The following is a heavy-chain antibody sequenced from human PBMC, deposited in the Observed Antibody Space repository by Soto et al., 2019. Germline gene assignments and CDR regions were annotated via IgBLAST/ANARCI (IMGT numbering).Heavy chain of an antibody. V-gene: IGHV3-7*01. CDR3: ARETSALGSYRYNWFDP. CDR2: IKHDGSEN. Sequence: EVQLVESGGGLVQPGGSLRLSCAASGFTFSRYWMSWVRQAPGKGLEWVANIKHDGSENYYVDSVKGRFTISRDNAKNSLYLQMNSLRAEDTGVYYCARETSALGSYRYNWFDPWGQGTLVTVS. D-gene: IGHD6-6*01. J-gene: IGHJ5*02. CDR1: GFTFSRYW.